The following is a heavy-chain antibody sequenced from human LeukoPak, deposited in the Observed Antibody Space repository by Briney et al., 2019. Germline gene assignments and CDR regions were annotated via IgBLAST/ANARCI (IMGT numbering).Heavy chain of an antibody. V-gene: IGHV1-69*13. J-gene: IGHJ5*02. Sequence: SVKVSCKASGGTFSSYAISWVRQAPGQGLEWMGGIIPIFGTANYAQKFQGRVTITADESTSTAYMELSSLRSEDTAVYYCARDFITANPKNYGSGGYTWGQGTLVTVSS. D-gene: IGHD3-10*01. CDR2: IIPIFGTA. CDR1: GGTFSSYA. CDR3: ARDFITANPKNYGSGGYT.